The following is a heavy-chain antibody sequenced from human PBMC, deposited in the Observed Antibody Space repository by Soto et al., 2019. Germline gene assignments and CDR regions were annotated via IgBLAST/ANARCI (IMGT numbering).Heavy chain of an antibody. D-gene: IGHD6-13*01. V-gene: IGHV1-69*13. CDR1: GGTFSSYA. CDR3: ARSIAAAPYYYYGMDV. CDR2: IIPIFGTA. Sequence: SVKVSCKASGGTFSSYAISWVRQAPGQGLEWMGGIIPIFGTANYAQKFQGRVTITADESTSTAYMELSSLRSEDTAVYYCARSIAAAPYYYYGMDVWGQGTTVTVS. J-gene: IGHJ6*02.